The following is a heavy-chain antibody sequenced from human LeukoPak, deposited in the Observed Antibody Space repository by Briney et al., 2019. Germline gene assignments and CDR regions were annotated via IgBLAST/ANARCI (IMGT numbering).Heavy chain of an antibody. CDR3: AARGGSFDFGY. D-gene: IGHD1-26*01. J-gene: IGHJ4*02. CDR2: IYHSGST. Sequence: SGTLSLTCAVSGGSISSGNWWSWVRQPPGKGLEWIGEIYHSGSTSYNPSLKSRVTISVDKSKNQFSLKLSSVTAADTAVYYCAARGGSFDFGYWGQGTLVTVSS. CDR1: GGSISSGNW. V-gene: IGHV4-4*02.